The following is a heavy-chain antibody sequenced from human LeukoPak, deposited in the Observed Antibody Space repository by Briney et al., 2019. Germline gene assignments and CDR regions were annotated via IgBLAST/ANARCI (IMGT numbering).Heavy chain of an antibody. J-gene: IGHJ6*03. CDR3: ARDPRSYDILTGYMDA. CDR2: IKQDGREK. D-gene: IGHD3-9*01. Sequence: GGSLRLSCAASGFTVSSYWMSSVRQTPGRGPERVANIKQDGREKYYVDSVKGRFTISRDISKNTLYLQMNSLRDEDPAVYHCARDPRSYDILTGYMDAWGKGTTVTVSS. V-gene: IGHV3-7*01. CDR1: GFTVSSYW.